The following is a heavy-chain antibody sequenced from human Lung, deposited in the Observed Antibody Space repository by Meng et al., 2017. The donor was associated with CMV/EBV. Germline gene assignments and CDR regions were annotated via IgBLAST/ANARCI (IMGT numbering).Heavy chain of an antibody. CDR3: ARSGYCSSTSCDNWFDP. V-gene: IGHV5-51*01. CDR1: GYSFTSYW. D-gene: IGHD2-2*03. J-gene: IGHJ5*02. CDR2: IYPGDSDT. Sequence: GEXXKISCKGSGYSFTSYWIGWVRQMPGKGLEWMGIIYPGDSDTRYSPSFQGQVTISADKSISTAYLQWNSLKASDTAMYYCARSGYCSSTSCDNWFDPWXQGTLVTVSS.